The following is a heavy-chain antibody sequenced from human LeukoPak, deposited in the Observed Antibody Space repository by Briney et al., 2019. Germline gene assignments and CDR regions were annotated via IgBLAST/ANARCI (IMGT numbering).Heavy chain of an antibody. CDR1: GFTLSNYE. J-gene: IGHJ6*02. Sequence: GGSLRLSCAASGFTLSNYEMNWARQAPGKGLEWLSYISSSGATRYYADSVKGRFTISRDNAKNSLYLQMNSLRAEDTALYYCARGRYNWNDPTFMDVWGQGTTVSVSS. V-gene: IGHV3-48*03. CDR2: ISSSGATR. CDR3: ARGRYNWNDPTFMDV. D-gene: IGHD1-1*01.